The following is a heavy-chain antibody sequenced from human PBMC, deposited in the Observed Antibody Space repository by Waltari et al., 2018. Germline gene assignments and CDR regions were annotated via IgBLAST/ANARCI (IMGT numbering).Heavy chain of an antibody. J-gene: IGHJ4*02. CDR2: SYSGSSK. D-gene: IGHD4-17*01. V-gene: IGHV3-53*01. Sequence: EVQLVESGGGLIQPGGSLSLSCAASGFTVSSNYMSWVRQAPGKGVGWGAVSYSGSSKSYAASVKGRFTISRDNTKNTLYLQMNSLRAEDTAVYYCARGFYGDYNFDYWGQGTLVTVSS. CDR3: ARGFYGDYNFDY. CDR1: GFTVSSNY.